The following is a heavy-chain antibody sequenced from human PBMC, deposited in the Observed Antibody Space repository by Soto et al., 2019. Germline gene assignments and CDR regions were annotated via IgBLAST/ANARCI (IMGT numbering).Heavy chain of an antibody. CDR3: AKDRDSSSWYGVFDY. CDR1: GFTFSSYA. D-gene: IGHD6-13*01. CDR2: ISGSGGST. Sequence: GWSLRLSCAASGFTFSSYAMSWVRQAPGKGLEWVSAISGSGGSTYYADSVKGRFTISRDNSKNTLYLQMNSLRAEDTAVYYCAKDRDSSSWYGVFDYWGQGTLVTVSS. J-gene: IGHJ4*02. V-gene: IGHV3-23*01.